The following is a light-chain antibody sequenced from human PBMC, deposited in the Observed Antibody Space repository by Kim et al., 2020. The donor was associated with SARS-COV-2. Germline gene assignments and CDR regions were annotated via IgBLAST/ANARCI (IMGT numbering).Light chain of an antibody. V-gene: IGLV3-19*01. J-gene: IGLJ2*01. Sequence: SSELTQDPAVSVALGQTVRITCQGDSLRNYYASWYQQKPGQAPVLVVYGKNYRPSRIPDRFSGSSSGDTTSLTITGAQAEDEADYYCKSRDSSGDHVLFGGGTKLTVL. CDR3: KSRDSSGDHVL. CDR2: GKN. CDR1: SLRNYY.